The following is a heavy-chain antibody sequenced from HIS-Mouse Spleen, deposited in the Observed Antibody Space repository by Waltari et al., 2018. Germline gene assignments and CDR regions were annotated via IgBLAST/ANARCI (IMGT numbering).Heavy chain of an antibody. Sequence: QVTLRESGPALVKPTQTLTLTCTFSGFSLSTSGMCVSWIRQPPGKALEWLARIDWDDDKYYSTSLKTRLTISKDTSKSQVVLTMTNMDPVDTATCYCARIAEGYSSGWYAFDYWGQGTLVTVSS. D-gene: IGHD6-19*01. CDR2: IDWDDDK. CDR1: GFSLSTSGMC. V-gene: IGHV2-70*15. CDR3: ARIAEGYSSGWYAFDY. J-gene: IGHJ4*02.